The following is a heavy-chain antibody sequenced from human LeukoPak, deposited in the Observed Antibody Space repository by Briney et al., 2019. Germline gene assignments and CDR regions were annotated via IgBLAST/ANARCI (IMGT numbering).Heavy chain of an antibody. D-gene: IGHD4-23*01. CDR3: AKTTAVATPPLYFQN. J-gene: IGHJ1*01. CDR1: GFTFSSYA. V-gene: IGHV3-23*01. Sequence: GGSLRLSCAASGFTFSSYAMSWVRQAPGKGLEWVSAITVTGGSTSYADSVKGRFTISRDSSKNTLYVQMNSLRAEDTAVYYCAKTTAVATPPLYFQNWGQGTLVTVSS. CDR2: ITVTGGST.